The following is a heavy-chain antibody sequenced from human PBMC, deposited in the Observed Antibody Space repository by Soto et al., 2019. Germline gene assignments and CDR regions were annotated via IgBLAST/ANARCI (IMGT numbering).Heavy chain of an antibody. CDR3: ARAGEADYDILTGYPMLDY. CDR1: GGSISSGGYY. Sequence: SETLSLTCTVSGGSISSGGYYWSWIRQHPGKGLEWIGYIYYSGSTYYNPSLKSRVTISVDTSKNQFSLKLSSVTAADTAVYYCARAGEADYDILTGYPMLDYWGQGTLVTVSS. V-gene: IGHV4-31*03. D-gene: IGHD3-9*01. J-gene: IGHJ4*02. CDR2: IYYSGST.